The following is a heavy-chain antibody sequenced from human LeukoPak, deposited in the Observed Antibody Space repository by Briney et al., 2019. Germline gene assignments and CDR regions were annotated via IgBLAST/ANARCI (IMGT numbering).Heavy chain of an antibody. V-gene: IGHV3-7*04. Sequence: GGSLRLSCAASGLTFSTYWMTWGRQAPGKGLEWVANINQDGTEKNYVDSVKGRFTISRDNAKNSLYLQMNSLRAEDTAVYYCARNMGDYWGRGTLVTVSS. CDR2: INQDGTEK. J-gene: IGHJ4*02. CDR3: ARNMGDY. CDR1: GLTFSTYW. D-gene: IGHD2/OR15-2a*01.